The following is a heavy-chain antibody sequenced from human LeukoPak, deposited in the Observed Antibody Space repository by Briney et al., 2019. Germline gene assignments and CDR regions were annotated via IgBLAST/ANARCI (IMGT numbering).Heavy chain of an antibody. D-gene: IGHD3-22*01. Sequence: SETLSLTCTVSGGSISSSSYYWGWIRQPPGKGLEWIGSIYYSGSTYYNPSLKSRVTISVDTSKNQFSLKLSSVTAADTAVYYCARLGDSSGYYEYYFDYWGQGTLVTVSS. CDR3: ARLGDSSGYYEYYFDY. CDR2: IYYSGST. V-gene: IGHV4-39*01. CDR1: GGSISSSSYY. J-gene: IGHJ4*02.